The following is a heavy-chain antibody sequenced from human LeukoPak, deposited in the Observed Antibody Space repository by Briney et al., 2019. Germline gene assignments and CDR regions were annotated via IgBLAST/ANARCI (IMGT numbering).Heavy chain of an antibody. V-gene: IGHV7-4-1*02. D-gene: IGHD6-19*01. Sequence: EASVKVSCKASGYTFTSYAMNWVRQAPGQGLEWMGWINTNTGNPTYAQGFTGRFVFSLDTSVSTAYLQISSLKAEDTAVYYCVSGYSSGWHRWAFDIWGQGTMVTVSS. CDR1: GYTFTSYA. CDR2: INTNTGNP. CDR3: VSGYSSGWHRWAFDI. J-gene: IGHJ3*02.